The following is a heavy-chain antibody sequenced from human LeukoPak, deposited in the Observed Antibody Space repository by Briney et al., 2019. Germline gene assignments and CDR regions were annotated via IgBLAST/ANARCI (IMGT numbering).Heavy chain of an antibody. CDR3: ARDKFGGSYLPHWFDP. CDR2: INPSGGST. D-gene: IGHD1-26*01. V-gene: IGHV1-46*03. J-gene: IGHJ5*02. CDR1: GYTFTSYY. Sequence: GGSLRLSCAASGYTFTSYYMHWVRQAPGQGLEWMGIINPSGGSTSYAQKFQSRVTMTRDTSTSTVYMELSSLRSEDTAVYYCARDKFGGSYLPHWFDPWGQGTLVTVSS.